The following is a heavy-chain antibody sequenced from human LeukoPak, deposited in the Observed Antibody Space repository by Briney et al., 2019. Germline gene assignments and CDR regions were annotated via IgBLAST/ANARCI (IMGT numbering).Heavy chain of an antibody. CDR2: ISSGSSTI. CDR1: GFTFSIYS. V-gene: IGHV3-48*02. CDR3: ARAYSSGWSFIDY. Sequence: GGSLRLSCAASGFTFSIYSMNWVRQAPGKGLEWVSYISSGSSTIYYADSVKGRFTISRDNAENSLYLQMNSLRDEDTAVYYCARAYSSGWSFIDYRGQGTLVTVSS. J-gene: IGHJ4*02. D-gene: IGHD6-19*01.